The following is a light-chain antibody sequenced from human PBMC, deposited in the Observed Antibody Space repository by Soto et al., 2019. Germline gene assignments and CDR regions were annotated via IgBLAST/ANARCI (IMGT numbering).Light chain of an antibody. CDR2: DNN. J-gene: IGLJ1*01. V-gene: IGLV1-51*01. CDR3: GTWDSSLSAHYV. Sequence: QSVLTQPRSVSAAPGQKVTISCSGSSSNIGNNYVSWYQQLPGTAPKLLIYDNNKRPSGIPDRFSGSKSGTSATLGINGLQTGDEADYYCGTWDSSLSAHYVFGTGTKVTVL. CDR1: SSNIGNNY.